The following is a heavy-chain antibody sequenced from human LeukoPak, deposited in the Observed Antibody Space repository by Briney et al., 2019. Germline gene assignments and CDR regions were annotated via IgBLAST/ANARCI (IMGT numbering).Heavy chain of an antibody. Sequence: PSETLSLTCTVSGGSISSGSYYWSWVRQPAGKGLEWIGRIYTSGSTNYNPSLKSRVTISVDTSKNHFSLKLSSVTAADTAVYYCARATYYYDSSGRTDAFDIWGQGTMVTVSS. CDR3: ARATYYYDSSGRTDAFDI. J-gene: IGHJ3*02. CDR1: GGSISSGSYY. D-gene: IGHD3-22*01. CDR2: IYTSGST. V-gene: IGHV4-61*02.